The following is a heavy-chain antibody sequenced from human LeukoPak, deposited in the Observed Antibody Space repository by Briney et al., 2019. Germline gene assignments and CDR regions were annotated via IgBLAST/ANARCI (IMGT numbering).Heavy chain of an antibody. J-gene: IGHJ4*02. V-gene: IGHV1-69*04. Sequence: GASVKVSCKASGGTFSSYAISWVRQAPGQGLEWMGRIIPILGIANYAQKFQGRVTITADKSTSTAYMELSSLRSEDTAVYYCARGGQWLVMYYFDYWGQGTLVTVSS. CDR3: ARGGQWLVMYYFDY. CDR1: GGTFSSYA. D-gene: IGHD6-19*01. CDR2: IIPILGIA.